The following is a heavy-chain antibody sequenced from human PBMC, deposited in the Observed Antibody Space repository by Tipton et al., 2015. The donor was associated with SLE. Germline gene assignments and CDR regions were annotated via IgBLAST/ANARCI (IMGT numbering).Heavy chain of an antibody. J-gene: IGHJ4*02. D-gene: IGHD6-6*01. CDR2: IYHSGST. Sequence: TLSLTCTVSGHSISSGYSWAWIRQPPGEGLEWIGSIYHSGSTYYNPSLKSRVTISVDTSKNQFSLKLSSVTAADTAVYYCAREVEYSSSPDYFDYWGQGTLVTVSS. V-gene: IGHV4-38-2*02. CDR3: AREVEYSSSPDYFDY. CDR1: GHSISSGYS.